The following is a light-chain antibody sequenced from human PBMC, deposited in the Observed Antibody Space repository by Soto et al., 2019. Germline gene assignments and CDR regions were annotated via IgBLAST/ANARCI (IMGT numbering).Light chain of an antibody. CDR1: SGHSSYI. V-gene: IGLV4-60*02. Sequence: QPVLTPSSSASATLGSSVKLTCTLNSGHSSYIIAWHQQQPGKAPRYWMKLEGSGSYNKGRGVPDRFSGSSSGAYRYLTSTKLQYEYDADYYWETLDGNTHGVFGAGTEVTVL. CDR3: ETLDGNTHGV. J-gene: IGLJ3*02. CDR2: LEGSGSY.